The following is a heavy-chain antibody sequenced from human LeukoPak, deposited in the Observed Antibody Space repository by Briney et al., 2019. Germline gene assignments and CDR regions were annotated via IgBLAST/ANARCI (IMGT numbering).Heavy chain of an antibody. V-gene: IGHV1-2*02. J-gene: IGHJ4*02. CDR1: GYTFTGYY. D-gene: IGHD6-13*01. CDR3: ARGFRAREFPIAAAGTWRYFDY. CDR2: INPNSGGT. Sequence: GASVKVSCKASGYTFTGYYMHWVRQAPGQGLEWMGWINPNSGGTNYAQKFQGRVTMTRDTSISTAYMELSRLRSDDTAVYYCARGFRAREFPIAAAGTWRYFDYWGQGTLVTVSS.